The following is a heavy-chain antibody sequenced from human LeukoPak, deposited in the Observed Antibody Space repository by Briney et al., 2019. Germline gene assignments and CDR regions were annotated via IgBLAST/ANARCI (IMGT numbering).Heavy chain of an antibody. V-gene: IGHV1-46*01. CDR1: GYSFTSYY. CDR2: INPSDGST. J-gene: IGHJ4*02. Sequence: EASVKVSCKASGYSFTSYYIHWVRQAPGQGLEWMGIINPSDGSTTYAQKFQGRVTMTRDTSTSTVYMELSSLRSDDTDVFYCARIWDRYGFMDYWGQGTLVTVSS. CDR3: ARIWDRYGFMDY. D-gene: IGHD5-18*01.